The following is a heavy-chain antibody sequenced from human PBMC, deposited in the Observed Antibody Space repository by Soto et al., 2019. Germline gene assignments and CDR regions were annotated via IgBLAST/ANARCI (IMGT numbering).Heavy chain of an antibody. CDR1: GGSISSSSYY. Sequence: SETLSLTCTVSGGSISSSSYYWGWIRQPPGKGLEWIGSIYYSGSTYYNPSLKSRVTISVDTSKNQFSLKLSSVTAADTAVYYCARHLIYSGWPGGYWGQGTLVTVSS. V-gene: IGHV4-39*01. J-gene: IGHJ4*02. CDR2: IYYSGST. CDR3: ARHLIYSGWPGGY. D-gene: IGHD6-19*01.